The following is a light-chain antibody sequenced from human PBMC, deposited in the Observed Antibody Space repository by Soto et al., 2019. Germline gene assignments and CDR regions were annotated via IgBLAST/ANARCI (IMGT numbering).Light chain of an antibody. CDR1: QHITND. Sequence: DIQMTQSPSSLSASVGDTVTITCRASQHITNDCAWYQQKAGRAPKCLILLASRLQTGVPSRFSGSGSGTEFTLTISSLPPEDFATYYCLHHNGYPPVFGQGTKVEIK. J-gene: IGKJ2*01. V-gene: IGKV1-17*01. CDR3: LHHNGYPPV. CDR2: LAS.